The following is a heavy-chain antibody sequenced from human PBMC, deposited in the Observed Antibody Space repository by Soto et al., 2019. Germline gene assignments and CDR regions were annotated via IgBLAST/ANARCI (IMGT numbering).Heavy chain of an antibody. Sequence: QVQLVESGGGVVQPGRSLTLSCAASGFTLSRYGMHWVRQAPGKGLEWVALIWYDGSNEYYADSVKGRFTISRDTTKNTLHLQMHSLRAEDTAIYYCARRLDSGNYFSLYYYGVDVWGQGTTVTVSS. J-gene: IGHJ6*02. CDR2: IWYDGSNE. CDR3: ARRLDSGNYFSLYYYGVDV. D-gene: IGHD1-26*01. V-gene: IGHV3-33*01. CDR1: GFTLSRYG.